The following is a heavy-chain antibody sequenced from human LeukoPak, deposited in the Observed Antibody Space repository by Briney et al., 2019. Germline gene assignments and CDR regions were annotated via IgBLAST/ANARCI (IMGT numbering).Heavy chain of an antibody. CDR3: ARVRLAAAGTGDDY. D-gene: IGHD6-13*01. CDR2: ISSTGSTI. J-gene: IGHJ4*02. CDR1: GFTFSDYY. Sequence: GGSLRLSCAASGFTFSDYYMSWIRQAPGKGLEWVSYISSTGSTIYYADSVKGRFTISRENAKNSLSLQMNSLRAEDTAVYYCARVRLAAAGTGDDYWGQGTLVTVSS. V-gene: IGHV3-11*01.